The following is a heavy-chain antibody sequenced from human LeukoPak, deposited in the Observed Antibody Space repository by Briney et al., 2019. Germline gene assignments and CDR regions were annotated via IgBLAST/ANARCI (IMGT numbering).Heavy chain of an antibody. D-gene: IGHD3-22*01. CDR3: ARTYYYDSSGSDAFDI. CDR2: IIPIFGTA. CDR1: GGTFSSYA. V-gene: IGHV1-69*13. J-gene: IGHJ3*02. Sequence: ASVKVSCKASGGTFSSYAISWVRQAPGQGLEWMGGIIPIFGTANYAQKFQGRVTITADESTSTAYMELSSLRSEDTAVYYCARTYYYDSSGSDAFDIWGQGTMVTVSS.